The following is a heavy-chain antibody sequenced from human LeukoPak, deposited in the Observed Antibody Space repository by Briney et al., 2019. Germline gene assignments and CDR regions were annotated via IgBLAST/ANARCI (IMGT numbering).Heavy chain of an antibody. V-gene: IGHV3-23*01. D-gene: IGHD4-17*01. CDR2: ILGSGGST. CDR1: GFTFSSYA. CDR3: AKVKYDYGDPVGWFDP. J-gene: IGHJ5*02. Sequence: SGGSLRLSCAASGFTFSSYAMAWVRQAPGKGLEWVSHILGSGGSTYYADSVKGRFTTSRDNSKNTLYLKMNSLRPEDTAVYYCAKVKYDYGDPVGWFDPWGQGSLVTVSS.